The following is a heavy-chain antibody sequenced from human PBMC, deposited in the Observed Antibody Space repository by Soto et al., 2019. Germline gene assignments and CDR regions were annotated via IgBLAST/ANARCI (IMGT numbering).Heavy chain of an antibody. J-gene: IGHJ5*02. D-gene: IGHD2-2*02. CDR1: GYTLTELS. CDR2: FDPEDGET. V-gene: IGHV1-24*01. Sequence: GASVKVSCKVSGYTLTELSMHWVRQAPGKGLEWMGGFDPEDGETIYAQKFQGRVTMTEDTSTDTAYMELSSLRSEDTAVYYCATSKSTIRGTYNRFDPWGQGTLVTVSS. CDR3: ATSKSTIRGTYNRFDP.